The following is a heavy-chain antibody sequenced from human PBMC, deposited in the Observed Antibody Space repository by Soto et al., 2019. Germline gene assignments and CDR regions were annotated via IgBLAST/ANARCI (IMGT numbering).Heavy chain of an antibody. CDR2: INPNSGGT. V-gene: IGHV1-2*04. J-gene: IGHJ6*02. D-gene: IGHD3-10*01. Sequence: ASVKVSCKASGYTFTGYYMHWVRQAPGQGLEWMGWINPNSGGTNYAQKFQGWVTMTRDTSISTAYMELSRLRSDDTAVYYCATTPLGGSLAYYYYGMDVWGQGTTVTVSS. CDR3: ATTPLGGSLAYYYYGMDV. CDR1: GYTFTGYY.